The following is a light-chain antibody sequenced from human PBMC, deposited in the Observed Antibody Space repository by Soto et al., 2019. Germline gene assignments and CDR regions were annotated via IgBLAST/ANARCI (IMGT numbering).Light chain of an antibody. J-gene: IGLJ1*01. CDR1: SSNIGAGYD. CDR2: ANN. CDR3: QSYDSSRSPLYV. Sequence: QSVLTQPPSVSGAPGQWVSISCTGSSSNIGAGYDVHWYQHLPGTAPKLLIYANNNRPSGVPDRFSGSKSGTSASLAITGLQAEDEADYYCQSYDSSRSPLYVFGTGTKLTVL. V-gene: IGLV1-40*01.